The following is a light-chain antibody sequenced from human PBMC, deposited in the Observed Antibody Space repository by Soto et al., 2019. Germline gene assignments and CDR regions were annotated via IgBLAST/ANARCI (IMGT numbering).Light chain of an antibody. CDR2: GVT. CDR3: YSYAGRNIWV. Sequence: QSALAQPPSASGSPGQSVTISCTGSGSDIGAYNFVSWYQQHPGKAPKLMIFGVTERPSAVPDRFSGSKSGNTASLTVSGLQADDEAVYYCYSYAGRNIWVFGGGTKLTVL. CDR1: GSDIGAYNF. V-gene: IGLV2-8*01. J-gene: IGLJ3*02.